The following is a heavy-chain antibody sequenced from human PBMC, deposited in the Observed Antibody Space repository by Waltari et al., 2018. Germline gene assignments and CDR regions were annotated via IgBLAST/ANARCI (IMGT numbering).Heavy chain of an antibody. V-gene: IGHV3-21*01. CDR2: ISSSSSYI. CDR1: GFTFSSYS. Sequence: EVQLVESGGGLVKPGGSLRLSCAASGFTFSSYSMNWVRQAPGKGWEWVSSISSSSSYIYYADSVKGRFTISRDNAKNSLYLQMNSLRAEDTAVYYCARTKDGDYVRVNWGQGTLVTVSS. J-gene: IGHJ4*02. D-gene: IGHD4-17*01. CDR3: ARTKDGDYVRVN.